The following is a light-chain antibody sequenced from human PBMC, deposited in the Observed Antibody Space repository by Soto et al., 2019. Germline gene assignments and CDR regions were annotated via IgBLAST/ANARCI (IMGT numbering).Light chain of an antibody. V-gene: IGLV4-69*01. CDR1: SGHSSFA. J-gene: IGLJ2*01. CDR2: LNSDGSH. CDR3: QTWATGLHAI. Sequence: QAVVTQSPSASASLGASVRLTCTLSSGHSSFAIAWHQLRPEKGPRYLLKLNSDGSHNKGDGIPDRFSGSSSGAERYLTISSLQPEDEADYYCQTWATGLHAIFGGGTKVTVL.